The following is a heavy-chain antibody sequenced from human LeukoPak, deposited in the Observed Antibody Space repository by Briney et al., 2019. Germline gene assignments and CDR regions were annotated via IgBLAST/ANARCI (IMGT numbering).Heavy chain of an antibody. CDR1: VYTFTGYY. J-gene: IGHJ4*02. D-gene: IGHD3-22*01. V-gene: IGHV1-2*04. Sequence: ASVKVSCKASVYTFTGYYMHWVRQAPRQGLEWMGWINRNSGGTNYAQKFQGWVTMTTNTSISTAYMELSRRGSDDTAVDFWARWAHSGYKAGYDYWGQGTLVTVSS. CDR2: INRNSGGT. CDR3: ARWAHSGYKAGYDY.